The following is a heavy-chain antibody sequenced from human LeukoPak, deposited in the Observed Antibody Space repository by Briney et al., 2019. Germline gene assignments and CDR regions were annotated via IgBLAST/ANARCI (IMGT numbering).Heavy chain of an antibody. CDR3: ARRGRDGYRL. J-gene: IGHJ4*02. V-gene: IGHV4-4*02. CDR2: INHSGST. CDR1: GGSISSSNW. Sequence: PSETLSLTCAVSGGSISSSNWWSWVRQPPGKGLEWIGEINHSGSTNYNPSLRSRVTISVDTSKNQFSLKLSSVTAADTAVYYCARRGRDGYRLWGQGTLVTVSS. D-gene: IGHD5-24*01.